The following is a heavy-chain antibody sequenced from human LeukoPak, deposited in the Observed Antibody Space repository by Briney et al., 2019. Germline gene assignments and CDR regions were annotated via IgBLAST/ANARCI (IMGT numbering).Heavy chain of an antibody. CDR1: GFTFSTYW. J-gene: IGHJ4*02. CDR3: ARSSSGTAPDY. V-gene: IGHV3-74*01. CDR2: ITSDGGDT. D-gene: IGHD3-3*01. Sequence: GGSLRLSCAASGFTFSTYWMHWVRQAPGKGLVWVSRITSDGGDTSYADSVKGRFTISRDNAKNTLYLQMNSLRVEDTAIYYCARSSSGTAPDYWGQGTLVTVSS.